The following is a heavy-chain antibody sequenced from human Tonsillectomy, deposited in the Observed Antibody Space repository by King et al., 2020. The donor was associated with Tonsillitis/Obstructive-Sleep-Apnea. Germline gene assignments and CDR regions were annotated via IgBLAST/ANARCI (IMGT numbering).Heavy chain of an antibody. D-gene: IGHD3-3*01. CDR2: INHSGST. Sequence: VQLQQWGAGLLKPSETLSLTCAVYGGSFSGYYWTWIRQPPGKGLEWIGEINHSGSTNYNSSLKSRVTISEDTSKNQFSLKLSSVTAADTAVYYCAMTDYDFLNVYQYYFDHWGQGTLVTVSS. V-gene: IGHV4-34*01. CDR3: AMTDYDFLNVYQYYFDH. J-gene: IGHJ4*02. CDR1: GGSFSGYY.